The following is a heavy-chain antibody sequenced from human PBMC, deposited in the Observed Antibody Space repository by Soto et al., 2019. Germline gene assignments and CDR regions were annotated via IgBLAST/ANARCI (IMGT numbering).Heavy chain of an antibody. CDR3: ARDPDSYCSGGSCYRGFDY. D-gene: IGHD2-15*01. Sequence: SEPLSLPCTVSGASIRITYWSWIRQSPGKGLEWIGYIYYSGTTNYNPSLKSRVTISVDTSKNQFSLKLSSVTAADTAVYYCARDPDSYCSGGSCYRGFDYWGQGTLVTVSS. J-gene: IGHJ4*02. CDR2: IYYSGTT. V-gene: IGHV4-59*12. CDR1: GASIRITY.